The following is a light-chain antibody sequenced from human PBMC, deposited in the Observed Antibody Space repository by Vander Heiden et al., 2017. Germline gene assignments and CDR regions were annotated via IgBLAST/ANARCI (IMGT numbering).Light chain of an antibody. CDR3: QEYNNWPTYT. J-gene: IGKJ2*01. Sequence: RVGKECRSRRSVSPGERATLSCRASQSVSSNLAWYQQRPGQAPRLLTYGASTRATGIPARFNGTYSGTWCPLSIRVLQSEEFALYYCQEYNNWPTYTFGQGTKLDIK. CDR1: QSVSSN. V-gene: IGKV3-15*01. CDR2: GAS.